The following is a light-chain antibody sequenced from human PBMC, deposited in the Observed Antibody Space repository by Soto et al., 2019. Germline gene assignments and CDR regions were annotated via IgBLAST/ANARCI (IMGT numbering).Light chain of an antibody. Sequence: QSVLAQPPSASGSPGQSVAISCTGTSSDVGGYNYVSWYQQYPGKAPKLVMYEVTKRPSGVPDRFSGSKPGNTASLTVSGLQAEDEGDYYCCSYVGSNNYVFGTGTKVTVL. J-gene: IGLJ1*01. CDR3: CSYVGSNNYV. CDR2: EVT. V-gene: IGLV2-8*01. CDR1: SSDVGGYNY.